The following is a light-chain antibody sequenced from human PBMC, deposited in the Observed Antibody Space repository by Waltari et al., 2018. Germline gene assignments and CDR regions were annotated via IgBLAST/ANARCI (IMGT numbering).Light chain of an antibody. V-gene: IGKV4-1*01. J-gene: IGKJ1*01. Sequence: IVMTPSPDPLAVSLGERATIDCKSSQSILYSANNKNYLAWYQRKPGQPPKLLIYWASTRESGVPDRFSGSGSGTDFTLTISSLQAEDVAVYYCQQYYSSLSWTFGQGTKVEIK. CDR1: QSILYSANNKNY. CDR2: WAS. CDR3: QQYYSSLSWT.